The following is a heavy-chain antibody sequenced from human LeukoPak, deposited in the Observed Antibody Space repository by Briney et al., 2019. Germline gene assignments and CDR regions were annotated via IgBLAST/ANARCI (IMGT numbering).Heavy chain of an antibody. CDR2: INHSGST. J-gene: IGHJ6*03. D-gene: IGHD4-11*01. Sequence: SETLSLTCAVYGGSFSGYYWSWIRQPPGKGLEWIGEINHSGSTNYNPSLKSRVTISVDTSKNQFSLKLSSVTAADTAVYYCARRGLTTVTTEEMENDYYYMDVWGKGTTVTVSS. CDR3: ARRGLTTVTTEEMENDYYYMDV. CDR1: GGSFSGYY. V-gene: IGHV4-34*01.